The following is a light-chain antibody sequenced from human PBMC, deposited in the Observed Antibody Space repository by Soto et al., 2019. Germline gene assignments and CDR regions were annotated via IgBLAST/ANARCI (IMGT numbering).Light chain of an antibody. Sequence: ESVLTQSPGTLSLYPGERATLSCRASQSVSSSYLAWYQQKPGQAPRLLIYGSSSRATGIPDRFSGSGSGTDFTLTISRLEPEDFAVYYCQHYGSSLWTFGQGT. CDR1: QSVSSSY. CDR3: QHYGSSLWT. V-gene: IGKV3-20*01. CDR2: GSS. J-gene: IGKJ1*01.